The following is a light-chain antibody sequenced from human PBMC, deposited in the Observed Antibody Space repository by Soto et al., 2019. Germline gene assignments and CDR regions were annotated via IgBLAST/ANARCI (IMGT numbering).Light chain of an antibody. CDR3: QQYNNWPPGYT. V-gene: IGKV3-15*01. CDR1: PGISNN. CDR2: AAS. Sequence: EIVMTQSPATLSVSPGERATLSCRASPGISNNLAWYQQKLGQPPRLLIYAASTRATGIPARFSGSGLGTQFTLTISSLQSEDFAVYFCQQYNNWPPGYTFGQGTKLEIK. J-gene: IGKJ2*01.